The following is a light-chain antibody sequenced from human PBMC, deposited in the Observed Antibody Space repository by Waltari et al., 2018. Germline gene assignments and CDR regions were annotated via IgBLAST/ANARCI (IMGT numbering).Light chain of an antibody. V-gene: IGLV4-69*01. CDR3: QTGGHGTWV. CDR2: VNSDGSH. Sequence: LVLTQSPSASASLGASVQLTCTLSSGYTSNAIAWLQQQPGKGPRYVMKVNSDGSHRKGDDIPDRFSASKSGTECYLTISSLQSEDEADYFCQTGGHGTWVFGGGTKLTVL. CDR1: SGYTSNA. J-gene: IGLJ3*02.